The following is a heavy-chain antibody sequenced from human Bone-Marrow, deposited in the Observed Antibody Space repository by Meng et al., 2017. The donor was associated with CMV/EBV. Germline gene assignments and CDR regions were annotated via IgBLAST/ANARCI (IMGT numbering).Heavy chain of an antibody. CDR3: ARGAIVVVPAASEYYYYGMDV. Sequence: SETLSLTCTVSGGSISSSSYYWGWIRQPPGKGLEWIGSIYYSGSTYYNPSLKSRVTISVDTSKNQFSLKLSSVTAADTAVYYCARGAIVVVPAASEYYYYGMDVWGQGTTVTVSS. CDR2: IYYSGST. V-gene: IGHV4-39*07. J-gene: IGHJ6*02. D-gene: IGHD2-2*01. CDR1: GGSISSSSYY.